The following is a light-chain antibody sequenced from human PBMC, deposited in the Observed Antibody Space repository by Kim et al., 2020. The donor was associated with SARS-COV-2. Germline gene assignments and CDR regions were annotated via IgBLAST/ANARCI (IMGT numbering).Light chain of an antibody. V-gene: IGKV3-11*01. J-gene: IGKJ4*01. Sequence: WSPCESATRHCSASRSVSSSFAWYPPRPGQAPRLLTDDASNRATGIPARFSGIGSGTDFTLSISSLDPEDFAVYFCQQRSNWPLTFGGGTKVDIK. CDR1: RSVSSS. CDR2: DAS. CDR3: QQRSNWPLT.